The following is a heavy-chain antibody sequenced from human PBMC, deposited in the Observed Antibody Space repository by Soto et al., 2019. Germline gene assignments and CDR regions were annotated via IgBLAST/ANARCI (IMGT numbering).Heavy chain of an antibody. CDR3: ARDAAFNRFDY. D-gene: IGHD6-13*01. Sequence: GGSLRLSCAASEFTFSNYAMSWVRQAPGMGLEWVAKISPGGDEKHCVDSVKGRFTISRDNAKNSLYLQMNSLRAEDTAVYYCARDAAFNRFDYWGQGTLVTVSS. V-gene: IGHV3-7*01. CDR2: ISPGGDEK. J-gene: IGHJ4*02. CDR1: EFTFSNYA.